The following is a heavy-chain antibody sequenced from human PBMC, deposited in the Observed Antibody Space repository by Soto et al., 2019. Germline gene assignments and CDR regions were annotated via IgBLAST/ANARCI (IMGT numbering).Heavy chain of an antibody. Sequence: SVTLSLTCTVSGGSISRYYWSWIRQPPGKGLEWIGYIYYSGSTNYNPSLKSRVTISVDTSKNQFSLKLSSVTAADTAVYYCARHGDIVVVPAASFDYWGQGTLVTVSS. J-gene: IGHJ4*02. CDR3: ARHGDIVVVPAASFDY. D-gene: IGHD2-2*01. CDR2: IYYSGST. V-gene: IGHV4-59*08. CDR1: GGSISRYY.